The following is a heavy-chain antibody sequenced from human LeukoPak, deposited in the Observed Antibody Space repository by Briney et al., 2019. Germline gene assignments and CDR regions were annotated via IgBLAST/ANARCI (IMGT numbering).Heavy chain of an antibody. Sequence: GSLRLSCAASGFTFSNYAMSWVRQAPGKGLEWVSSISSSSSYIYYADSVKGRFTISRDNAKNSLYLQMNSLRAEDTAVYYCASSTPPTRNSFDYWGQGTLVTVSS. D-gene: IGHD5-12*01. V-gene: IGHV3-21*01. CDR2: ISSSSSYI. CDR1: GFTFSNYA. CDR3: ASSTPPTRNSFDY. J-gene: IGHJ4*02.